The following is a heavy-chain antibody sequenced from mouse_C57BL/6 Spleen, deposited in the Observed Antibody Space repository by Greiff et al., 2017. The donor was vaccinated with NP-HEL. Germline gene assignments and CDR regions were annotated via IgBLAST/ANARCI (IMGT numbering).Heavy chain of an antibody. CDR3: ARPRDYAMDY. V-gene: IGHV1-54*01. CDR2: INPGSGGT. J-gene: IGHJ4*01. Sequence: QVQLKQSGAELVRPGTSVKVSCKASGYAFTNYLIEWVKQRPGQGLEWIGVINPGSGGTNYNEKFKGKATLTADKSSSTAYMQLSSLTSEDSAVYFCARPRDYAMDYWGQGTSVTVSS. CDR1: GYAFTNYL.